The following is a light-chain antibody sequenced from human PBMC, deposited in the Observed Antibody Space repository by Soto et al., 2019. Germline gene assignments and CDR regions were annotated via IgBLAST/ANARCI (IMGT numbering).Light chain of an antibody. V-gene: IGKV3-11*01. J-gene: IGKJ4*01. CDR2: DAS. CDR1: QSVSSY. CDR3: QQRSIPLT. Sequence: EIVLTQSPATLSLSPGERATLSCRASQSVSSYLAWYQQKPGQAPRLLIYDASNRATGIPARFSGSGSGTDFTLTISSLELEDFAVYYCQQRSIPLTFGGGTKVEIK.